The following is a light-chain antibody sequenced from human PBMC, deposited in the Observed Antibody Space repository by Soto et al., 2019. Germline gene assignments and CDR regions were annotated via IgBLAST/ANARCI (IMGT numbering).Light chain of an antibody. CDR3: AVWDASLNGYV. Sequence: QSVLTHPPSASGTPGQRVTISCSGSSSDIGRNTVNWYQQLPETAPKLLIYRNNQRPSGVPDRFSGSKSGTSASLAISGNQSQDEADSHCAVWDASLNGYVFGTGTKVTV. J-gene: IGLJ1*01. CDR1: SSDIGRNT. V-gene: IGLV1-44*01. CDR2: RNN.